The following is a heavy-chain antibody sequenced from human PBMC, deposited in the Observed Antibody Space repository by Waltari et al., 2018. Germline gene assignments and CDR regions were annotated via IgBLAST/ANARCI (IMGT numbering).Heavy chain of an antibody. D-gene: IGHD6-19*01. Sequence: EVQLVESGGGLEQPGRSLRLSCPASGFTFGDYTMTWVRQAPGKGLEWVGFIRSKPYGGTTEYAASVKGRFTISRDDSKSIAYLQINSLTTEDTAVYYCTREQWLVLDYWGQGTLVTVPS. J-gene: IGHJ4*02. CDR3: TREQWLVLDY. CDR1: GFTFGDYT. CDR2: IRSKPYGGTT. V-gene: IGHV3-49*04.